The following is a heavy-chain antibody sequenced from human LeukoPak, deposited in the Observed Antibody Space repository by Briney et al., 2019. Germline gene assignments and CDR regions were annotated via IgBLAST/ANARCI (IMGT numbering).Heavy chain of an antibody. V-gene: IGHV3-21*01. CDR1: GFSFSDYD. Sequence: GGSLRLSCSASGFSFSDYDMNWVRQAPGKGLEWVSAISGRSSHIYYGESVKGRFTISRDNAKNSLYLQTDSRGVEDTAVYYCGRAFPPLRTSSAGDLWGQGTLVIVSS. CDR2: ISGRSSHI. CDR3: GRAFPPLRTSSAGDL. D-gene: IGHD3-16*01. J-gene: IGHJ1*01.